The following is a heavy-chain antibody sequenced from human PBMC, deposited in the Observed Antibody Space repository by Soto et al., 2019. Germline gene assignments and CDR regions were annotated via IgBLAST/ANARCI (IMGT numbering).Heavy chain of an antibody. J-gene: IGHJ5*02. Sequence: SETLSLTCAVYGGSFSGYYWSWIRQPPGKGLEWIGEINHSGSTNYNPSLKSRVTISVDTSKNQFSLKLSSVTAADTAVYYCARVPSLDWNYRQPLPHWFDPWGQGTLVTVSS. V-gene: IGHV4-34*01. CDR2: INHSGST. D-gene: IGHD1-7*01. CDR1: GGSFSGYY. CDR3: ARVPSLDWNYRQPLPHWFDP.